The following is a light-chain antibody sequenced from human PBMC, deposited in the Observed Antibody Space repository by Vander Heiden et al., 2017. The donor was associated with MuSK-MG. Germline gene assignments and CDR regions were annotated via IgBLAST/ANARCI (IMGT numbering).Light chain of an antibody. V-gene: IGLV4-69*01. CDR1: SEHSTNP. CDR2: LNADGSH. CDR3: QTWGTGLVV. Sequence: HLVLTQAPSASASLGASVKLTCTLSSEHSTNPIAWHQQLPKMGPRYLMKLNADGSHIRGDEIPDRFSASSSGAARYLIISSLQSEDEADYYCQTWGTGLVVFGGGTKMNV. J-gene: IGLJ2*01.